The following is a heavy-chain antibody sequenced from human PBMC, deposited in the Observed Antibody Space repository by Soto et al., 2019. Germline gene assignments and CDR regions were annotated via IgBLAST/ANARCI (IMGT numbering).Heavy chain of an antibody. Sequence: GKSLKISCKGSGYSFTSYWIGCVRQMPGKGLEWMGIIYPGDSDTRYSPSFQGQVTISADKSISTAYLQWSSLKASDTAMYYCAIRVGCCGYLRYVMAFWGQRSTVTGS. CDR3: AIRVGCCGYLRYVMAF. J-gene: IGHJ6*02. V-gene: IGHV5-51*03. D-gene: IGHD5-12*01. CDR1: GYSFTSYW. CDR2: IYPGDSDT.